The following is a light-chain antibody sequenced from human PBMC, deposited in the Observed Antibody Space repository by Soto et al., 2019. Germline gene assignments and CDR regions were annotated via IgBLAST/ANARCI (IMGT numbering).Light chain of an antibody. J-gene: IGLJ2*01. CDR3: QAWHSTTPVI. Sequence: SYELTQPPSVSVSPGQTASITFSGDNLGDTYTCWYQQKPGQSPVLVIYQDGKRPSGIPERFSGSSSGNTATLTISGTQAMDEADYYCQAWHSTTPVIFGGGTKLTVL. CDR2: QDG. V-gene: IGLV3-1*01. CDR1: NLGDTY.